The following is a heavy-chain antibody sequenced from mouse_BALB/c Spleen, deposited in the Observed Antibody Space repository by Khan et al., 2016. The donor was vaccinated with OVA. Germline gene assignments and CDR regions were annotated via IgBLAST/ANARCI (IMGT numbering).Heavy chain of an antibody. CDR3: VRDGASQSNDGWFAY. D-gene: IGHD2-12*01. J-gene: IGHJ3*01. V-gene: IGHV1-4*01. CDR1: GYTFTSYT. Sequence: QVQLQQSGAELVRPGASVKMSCTASGYTFTSYTIHWIKQRPGQGLEWIGYINPSNGYTNYTQNFKDKATLTKDKSSTTAYLQLSSLTSDDSAVYNGVRDGASQSNDGWFAYWGQGTLVTVSA. CDR2: INPSNGYT.